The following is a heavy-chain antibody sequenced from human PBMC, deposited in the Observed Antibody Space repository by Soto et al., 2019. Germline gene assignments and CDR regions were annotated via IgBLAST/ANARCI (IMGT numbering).Heavy chain of an antibody. Sequence: SETLSLTCTVSGGSISSGGYYWSWIRQHPGKGLEWIGYIYYSGSTYYNPSLKSRVTISVDTSKNQFSLKLSSVTAADTAVYYCARVIYGDPYYFDYWGQGTLVTVSS. J-gene: IGHJ4*02. CDR3: ARVIYGDPYYFDY. CDR1: GGSISSGGYY. CDR2: IYYSGST. V-gene: IGHV4-31*03. D-gene: IGHD4-17*01.